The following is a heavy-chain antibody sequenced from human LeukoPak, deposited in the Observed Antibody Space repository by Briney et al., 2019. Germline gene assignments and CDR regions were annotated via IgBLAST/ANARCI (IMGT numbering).Heavy chain of an antibody. Sequence: PGASLRLSCAASGFTFSSYAMSWGRQAPGKGLEWVSAISVSGGNTYYADSVKGRFTLSRDNSKNTLYLQMNSLRAEDTAVYYCAKESGYSFSDGTYWYFDLWGRGTLVTVSS. CDR3: AKESGYSFSDGTYWYFDL. CDR1: GFTFSSYA. V-gene: IGHV3-23*01. CDR2: ISVSGGNT. J-gene: IGHJ2*01. D-gene: IGHD5-18*01.